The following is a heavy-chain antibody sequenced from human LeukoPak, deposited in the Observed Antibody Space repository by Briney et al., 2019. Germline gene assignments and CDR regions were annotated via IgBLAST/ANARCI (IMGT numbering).Heavy chain of an antibody. V-gene: IGHV1-8*01. CDR2: MNPNSGNT. D-gene: IGHD2-15*01. CDR3: ARGAPGSYCSGGSCPYFDY. Sequence: ASVTVSCKASGYTLTSYDINWVRQATGQGLAWMGWMNPNSGNTGYAQKFQGRVTMTRNISISTAYMELTSLRSEDTAVYYCARGAPGSYCSGGSCPYFDYWGQGTLATVSS. CDR1: GYTLTSYD. J-gene: IGHJ4*02.